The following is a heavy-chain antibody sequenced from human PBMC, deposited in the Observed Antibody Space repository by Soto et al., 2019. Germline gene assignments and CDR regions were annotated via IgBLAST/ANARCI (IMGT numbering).Heavy chain of an antibody. D-gene: IGHD3-22*01. CDR2: IYHSGST. CDR3: ASLGFNYYDSSGYGGDY. Sequence: QVQLQESGPGLVKPSGTLSLTCAVSGGSISSSNWWSWVRQPPGKGLEWIGEIYHSGSTNYNPSLKSRVTISVDKSKNQFTLKLSSVTAADTAVYYCASLGFNYYDSSGYGGDYWGQGTLVTVSS. V-gene: IGHV4-4*02. J-gene: IGHJ4*02. CDR1: GGSISSSNW.